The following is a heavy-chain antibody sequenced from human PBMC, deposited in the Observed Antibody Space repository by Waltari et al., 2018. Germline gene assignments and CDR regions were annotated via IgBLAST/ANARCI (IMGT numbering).Heavy chain of an antibody. Sequence: QLQLQESGPGLVKPSETLSLTCTVSGGSISSSSYYWGWIRQPPGKGLEWIGSIYYSGSTYYNPSLKSRVTISVDTSKNQFSLKLSSVTAADTAVYYCARHVLGGGHKVLDWFDPRGQGTLVTVSS. CDR1: GGSISSSSYY. J-gene: IGHJ5*02. CDR3: ARHVLGGGHKVLDWFDP. CDR2: IYYSGST. V-gene: IGHV4-39*01. D-gene: IGHD1-26*01.